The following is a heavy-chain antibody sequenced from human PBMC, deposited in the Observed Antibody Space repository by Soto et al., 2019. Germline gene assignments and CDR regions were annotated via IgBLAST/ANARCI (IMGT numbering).Heavy chain of an antibody. D-gene: IGHD2-21*02. Sequence: SKTLSLTAGVSVSTVASSHWGSWVRQSPGRGLEWIGNVYHTGDTNFNPSLQSRVTFSVDKSNNQFSLRLTSVTAADTAVYFCAREIVTAGGNNYFDPWGPGTLVTVSS. CDR3: AREIVTAGGNNYFDP. CDR1: VSTVASSHW. CDR2: VYHTGDT. V-gene: IGHV4-4*02. J-gene: IGHJ5*02.